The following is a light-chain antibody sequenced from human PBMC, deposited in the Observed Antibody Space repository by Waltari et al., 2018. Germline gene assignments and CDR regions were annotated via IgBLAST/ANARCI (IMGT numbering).Light chain of an antibody. CDR1: GSNIGAGYV. Sequence: QSVLTQPPSVSGAPGQRVTIPCTGSGSNIGAGYVVHWYQQLPRAAPNLLIYGSSIRPLGVPDRFFGSTSGTSASLAITGLQAEDEADYYCQSYDTSLSVVFGGGTKLTVL. J-gene: IGLJ3*02. CDR3: QSYDTSLSVV. V-gene: IGLV1-40*01. CDR2: GSS.